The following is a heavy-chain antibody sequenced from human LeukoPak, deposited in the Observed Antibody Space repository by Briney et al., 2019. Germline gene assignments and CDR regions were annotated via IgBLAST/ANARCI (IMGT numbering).Heavy chain of an antibody. CDR2: INHSGST. CDR3: AREFYTEVDAFDI. CDR1: GGSFSGYY. Sequence: SETLSLTCAVYGGSFSGYYWSWIRQPPGKGLEWIGEINHSGSTNYNPSLKSRVTISVDTSKNQFSLQLNSVTPEDTAVYYCAREFYTEVDAFDIWGQGTMVTVSS. D-gene: IGHD2-2*02. J-gene: IGHJ3*02. V-gene: IGHV4-34*01.